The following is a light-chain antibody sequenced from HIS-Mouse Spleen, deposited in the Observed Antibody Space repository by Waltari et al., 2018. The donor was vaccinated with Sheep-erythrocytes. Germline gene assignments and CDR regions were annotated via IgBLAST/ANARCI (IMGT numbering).Light chain of an antibody. CDR1: QSVSSY. CDR3: QQRSNWPAT. V-gene: IGKV3-11*01. J-gene: IGKJ1*01. CDR2: DAS. Sequence: VLTPSPATLSLSLADRATVSCRASQSVSSYLGWYQHKPGQAPRLLIYDASNRATGIPDRFSGSGSGTDFALTISSLEPEDFAVYYCQQRSNWPATFGQGTKVEIK.